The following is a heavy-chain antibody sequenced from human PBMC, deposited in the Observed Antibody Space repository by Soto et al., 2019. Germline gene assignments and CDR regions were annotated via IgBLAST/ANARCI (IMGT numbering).Heavy chain of an antibody. CDR2: IHPGDSDI. Sequence: VSLKISCKGSGYSFTTYWIHWVRQMPGKGLEWMGTIHPGDSDIRYSPSLQGQVTISGDKSISTAYLQWSGLKASDTATYYCATSIFGRGMDVWGQGTMVTVCS. J-gene: IGHJ6*02. CDR1: GYSFTTYW. V-gene: IGHV5-51*01. D-gene: IGHD3-3*01. CDR3: ATSIFGRGMDV.